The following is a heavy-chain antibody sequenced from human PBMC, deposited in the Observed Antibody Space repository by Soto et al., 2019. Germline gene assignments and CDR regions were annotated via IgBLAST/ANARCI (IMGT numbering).Heavy chain of an antibody. CDR1: GFTFSGSA. CDR3: TRRDGTRRDEVLDP. V-gene: IGHV3-73*01. J-gene: IGHJ5*02. CDR2: IRSKANSYAT. Sequence: GGSLRLSCAASGFTFSGSAMHRVRQASGKGLERVGRIRSKANSYATAYAASVKGRVTISRDDSKNTAHLQMNSLKTEDTAVYYCTRRDGTRRDEVLDPWGRGTGVTVS.